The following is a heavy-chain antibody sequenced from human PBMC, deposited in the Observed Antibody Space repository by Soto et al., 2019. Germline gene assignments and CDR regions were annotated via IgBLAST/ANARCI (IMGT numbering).Heavy chain of an antibody. Sequence: SVKVSCKASGGTFSSYAISWVRQAPGQGLEWMGGIIPIFGTANYAQKFQGRVTITADESTSTAYMELSSLRSEDTAVYYCARDKGVVVAANNRFDPWGQGTLVTVSS. CDR2: IIPIFGTA. V-gene: IGHV1-69*13. J-gene: IGHJ5*02. D-gene: IGHD2-15*01. CDR1: GGTFSSYA. CDR3: ARDKGVVVAANNRFDP.